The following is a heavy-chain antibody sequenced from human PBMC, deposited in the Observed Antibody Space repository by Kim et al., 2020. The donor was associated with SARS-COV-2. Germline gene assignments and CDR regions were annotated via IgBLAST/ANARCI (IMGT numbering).Heavy chain of an antibody. V-gene: IGHV1-18*04. D-gene: IGHD3-10*01. Sequence: ASVKVSCKASGYTFTSYGISWVRQAPGQGLEWMGWISAYNGNTNYAQKLQGRVTMTTDTSTSTAYMELRSLRSDDTAVYYCARDLGKLLWFGEPYYYYYYGMDVWGQGTTVTVSS. CDR2: ISAYNGNT. CDR1: GYTFTSYG. CDR3: ARDLGKLLWFGEPYYYYYYGMDV. J-gene: IGHJ6*02.